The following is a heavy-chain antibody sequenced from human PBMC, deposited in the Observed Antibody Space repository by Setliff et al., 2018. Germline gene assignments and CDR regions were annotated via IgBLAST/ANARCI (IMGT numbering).Heavy chain of an antibody. V-gene: IGHV4-34*01. CDR3: ARDRREAFDI. Sequence: SETLSLTCAVYGGSFSGYYWSWIRQPPGKGLEWIGEINHSGSTNYNLSLKSRVTISVDTSKNQFSLKLSSVTAADTAVYYCARDRREAFDIWGQGTMVTVSS. J-gene: IGHJ3*02. CDR1: GGSFSGYY. CDR2: INHSGST.